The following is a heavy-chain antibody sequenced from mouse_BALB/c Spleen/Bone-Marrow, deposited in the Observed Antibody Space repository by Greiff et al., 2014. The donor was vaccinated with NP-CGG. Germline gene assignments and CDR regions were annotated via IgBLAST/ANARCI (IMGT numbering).Heavy chain of an antibody. CDR3: ARQRDGSYAMDY. J-gene: IGHJ4*01. CDR1: GFTFSSYA. D-gene: IGHD2-3*01. CDR2: ISSGGSYT. V-gene: IGHV5-9-3*01. Sequence: MESGGGLVKPGGSLKLSCAASGFTFSSYAMSWVRQTPEKRLEWVATISSGGSYTYYPDSVKGRFTISRDNAKNTLYLQMSSLRSEDTAMYYCARQRDGSYAMDYWGQGTSVTVSS.